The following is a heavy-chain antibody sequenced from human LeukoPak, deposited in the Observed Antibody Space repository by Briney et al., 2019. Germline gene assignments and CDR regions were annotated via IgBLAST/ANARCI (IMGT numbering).Heavy chain of an antibody. J-gene: IGHJ4*02. CDR2: INHSGST. CDR1: GVSLSGYY. CDR3: ARGKSGTKD. D-gene: IGHD1-26*01. Sequence: SETLSLTCAVYGVSLSGYYWSWIRQPPGKGLEWIGEINHSGSTNYNPSLKSRVTISVDTSKNQFSLKLSSVTAADTAVYYCARGKSGTKDWGQGTLVTVSS. V-gene: IGHV4-34*01.